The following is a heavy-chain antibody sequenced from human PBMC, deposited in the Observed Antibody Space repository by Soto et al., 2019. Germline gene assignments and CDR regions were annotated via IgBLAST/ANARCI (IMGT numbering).Heavy chain of an antibody. CDR2: IYSGGST. CDR1: GFTVSNNY. J-gene: IGHJ4*02. D-gene: IGHD2-2*01. V-gene: IGHV3-66*01. CDR3: ATSPTVGH. Sequence: EVQLVESGGGLVQPGGSLRLSCAVSGFTVSNNYMSWVRQAPGKGLEWVSVIYSGGSTYYADSIKGRFTISRDNSKNTLDLQMNSLRAEDTAVYYCATSPTVGHWGQGTLVTVSS.